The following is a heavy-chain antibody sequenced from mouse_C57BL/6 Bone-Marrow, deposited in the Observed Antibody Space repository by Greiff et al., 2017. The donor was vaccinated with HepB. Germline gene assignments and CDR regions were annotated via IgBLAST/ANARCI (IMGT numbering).Heavy chain of an antibody. CDR3: ARHSSYEYYAMDY. V-gene: IGHV5-12*01. CDR1: GFTFSDYY. J-gene: IGHJ4*01. CDR2: ISNGGGST. Sequence: EVQRVESGGGLVQPGGSLKLSCAASGFTFSDYYMYWVRQTPEKRLEWVAYISNGGGSTYYPDTVKGRFTISRDNAKNTLYLQMSRLKSEDTAMYYCARHSSYEYYAMDYWGQGTSVTVSS. D-gene: IGHD2-10*01.